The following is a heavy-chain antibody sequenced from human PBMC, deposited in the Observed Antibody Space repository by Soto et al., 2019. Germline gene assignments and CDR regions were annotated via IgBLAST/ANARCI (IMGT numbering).Heavy chain of an antibody. V-gene: IGHV3-21*01. CDR3: AREQYSSSPRPYYGMDV. CDR2: ISSSSSYI. J-gene: IGHJ6*02. D-gene: IGHD6-13*01. CDR1: GFTFSSYS. Sequence: GESLKISCAASGFTFSSYSMNWVRQAPGKGLEWVSSISSSSSYIYYADSVKGRFTISRDNAKNSLYLQMNSLRAEDTAVYYCAREQYSSSPRPYYGMDVWGQGTTVTVSS.